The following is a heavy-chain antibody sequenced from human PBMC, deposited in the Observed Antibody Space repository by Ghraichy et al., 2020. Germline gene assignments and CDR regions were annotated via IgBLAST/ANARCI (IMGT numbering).Heavy chain of an antibody. CDR1: GGSISSSSYY. CDR3: ARRMVAGFVPYFDY. CDR2: IYYSGST. J-gene: IGHJ4*02. D-gene: IGHD6-19*01. Sequence: SETLSLTCTVSGGSISSSSYYWGWIRQPPGKGLEWIGSIYYSGSTYYNPSLKSRVTISVDTSKNQFSLKLSSVTAADTAVYYCARRMVAGFVPYFDYWGQGTLVTVSS. V-gene: IGHV4-39*01.